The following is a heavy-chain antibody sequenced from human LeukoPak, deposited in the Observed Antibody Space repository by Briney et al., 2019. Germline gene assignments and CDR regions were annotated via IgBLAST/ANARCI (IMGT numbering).Heavy chain of an antibody. CDR3: ARSRYFDFDY. Sequence: SETLSLTCTVSGGSISSYYWSWIRQPPGKGLEWIGYIYYSGSTNYNPSLKSRVTISVDTSKNQFSLKLSSVTAADTAVYYCARSRYFDFDYWGQGTLVTVSS. V-gene: IGHV4-59*01. CDR2: IYYSGST. J-gene: IGHJ4*02. D-gene: IGHD3-9*01. CDR1: GGSISSYY.